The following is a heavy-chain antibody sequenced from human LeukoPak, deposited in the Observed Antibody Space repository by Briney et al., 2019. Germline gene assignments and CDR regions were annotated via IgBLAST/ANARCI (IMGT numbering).Heavy chain of an antibody. V-gene: IGHV5-10-1*01. J-gene: IGHJ4*02. CDR2: IDPSDSYT. D-gene: IGHD3-9*01. CDR3: ARHVSDYDILTGYYKVGVFDY. Sequence: GESLKISCKGSGYSFTSYWIGWVRQMPGKGLEWMGRIDPSDSYTNYSPSFQGHVTISADKSISTAYLQWSSLKASDTAMYYCARHVSDYDILTGYYKVGVFDYWGQGTLVTVSS. CDR1: GYSFTSYW.